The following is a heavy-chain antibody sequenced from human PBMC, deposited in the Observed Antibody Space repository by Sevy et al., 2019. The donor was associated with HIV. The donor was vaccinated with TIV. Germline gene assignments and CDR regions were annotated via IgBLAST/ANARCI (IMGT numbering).Heavy chain of an antibody. CDR1: GFPFSNYA. D-gene: IGHD2-15*01. CDR2: LIGGGSRT. CDR3: AKRRVQSGLSGGGANYGWDV. V-gene: IGHV3-23*01. Sequence: GGSLRLSCAASGFPFSNYAMSWIRQAPGKGLEWVSTLIGGGSRTYYANSVTGRFTISRDNTKNTLYLQMNSLRADDTAIYYCAKRRVQSGLSGGGANYGWDVCGHGTTVTVSS. J-gene: IGHJ6*02.